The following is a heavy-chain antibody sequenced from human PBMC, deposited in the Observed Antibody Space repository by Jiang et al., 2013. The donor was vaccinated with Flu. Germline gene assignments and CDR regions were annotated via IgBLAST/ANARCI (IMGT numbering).Heavy chain of an antibody. CDR2: IIPIFGTA. V-gene: IGHV1-69*01. CDR1: GGTFSSYA. Sequence: QLVESGAEVKKPGSSVKVSCKASGGTFSSYAISWVRQAPGQGLEWMGGIIPIFGTANYAQKFQGRVTITADESTSTAYMELSSLRSEDTAVYYCAWATGYSSGWHEGWFDPWGQGTLVTVSS. J-gene: IGHJ5*02. CDR3: AWATGYSSGWHEGWFDP. D-gene: IGHD6-19*01.